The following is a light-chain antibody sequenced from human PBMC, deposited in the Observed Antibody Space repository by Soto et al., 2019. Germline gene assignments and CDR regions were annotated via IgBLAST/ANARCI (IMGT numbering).Light chain of an antibody. Sequence: QSALTQPPSVSGSPGQSVTISCTGTSSDVGSYNRVSWYQQPPGTAPKLMIYEVSNRPSGVPDRFSGSKSGNTASLTISGLQAEDEADYYCCSYAGGNNWVFGGGTKLTVL. J-gene: IGLJ3*02. V-gene: IGLV2-18*02. CDR1: SSDVGSYNR. CDR3: CSYAGGNNWV. CDR2: EVS.